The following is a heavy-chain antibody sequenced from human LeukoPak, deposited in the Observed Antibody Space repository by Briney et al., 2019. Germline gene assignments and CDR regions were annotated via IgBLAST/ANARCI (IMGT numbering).Heavy chain of an antibody. CDR2: IAKGRETI. CDR1: GFSFSAYG. D-gene: IGHD1-1*01. CDR3: ADNLSQ. V-gene: IGHV3-48*04. Sequence: PGGALRLSCAASGFSFSAYGMNGVRQAPGKGLEWISHIAKGRETIYYAASVKGRFTISSANAKNSLYLQMSSLTAEATVVYYCADNLSQWGQGTLVTVSS. J-gene: IGHJ4*02.